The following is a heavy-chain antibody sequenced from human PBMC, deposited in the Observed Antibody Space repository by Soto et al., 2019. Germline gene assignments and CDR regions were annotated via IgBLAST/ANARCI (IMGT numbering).Heavy chain of an antibody. CDR2: IYYSGRT. CDR1: GDSINSRSYY. J-gene: IGHJ4*02. Sequence: SETLSLTCTVTGDSINSRSYYWGWIRPPPGKGLEWIGSIYYSGRTYSKPSLRIRVSMSIDTSKAQFSLKLNSVTAADTALYFCARQRTSVVTQAYFDVWGPGSLVTVSS. D-gene: IGHD2-21*02. V-gene: IGHV4-39*01. CDR3: ARQRTSVVTQAYFDV.